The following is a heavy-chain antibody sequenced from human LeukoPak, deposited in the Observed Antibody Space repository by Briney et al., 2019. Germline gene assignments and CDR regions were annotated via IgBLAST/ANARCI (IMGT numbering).Heavy chain of an antibody. J-gene: IGHJ6*02. V-gene: IGHV1-2*02. CDR2: INPNSGGT. CDR3: ARYYRYCSSTSCYSYYYYGMDV. D-gene: IGHD2-2*01. CDR1: GYTFTGYY. Sequence: ASVKVSCKASGYTFTGYYMHWVRQAPGQGLEWMGWINPNSGGTNYAQKFQGRVTMTRDTSISTAYMELSSLRSEDTAVYYCARYYRYCSSTSCYSYYYYGMDVWGQGTTVTVSS.